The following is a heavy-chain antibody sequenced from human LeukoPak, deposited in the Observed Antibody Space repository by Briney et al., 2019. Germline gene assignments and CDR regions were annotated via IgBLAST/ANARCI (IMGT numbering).Heavy chain of an antibody. J-gene: IGHJ4*02. D-gene: IGHD4-11*01. Sequence: GGSLRLSCAASGFTFSSYAMSWVRQAPGKGLEWVSAISGGGGSTYYADSVKGRFTISRDNSKNSLYLQMNSLRAEDTAVYYCARDIEATVTSRLTDYWGQGTLVTVSS. CDR2: ISGGGGST. V-gene: IGHV3-23*01. CDR1: GFTFSSYA. CDR3: ARDIEATVTSRLTDY.